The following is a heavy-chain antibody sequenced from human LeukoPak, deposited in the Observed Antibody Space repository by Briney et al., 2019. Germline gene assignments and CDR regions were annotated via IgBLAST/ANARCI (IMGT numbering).Heavy chain of an antibody. D-gene: IGHD2-8*01. Sequence: PGGSLRLSCAASGFTLSSNWMNWVRLAPGKGLEWVAIIKQDGSERYYVDSVKGRFTISRDNAKNSLYLQMNSLGAEDTAVYYCARGNGFIIDYWGQGTLVTVSS. CDR2: IKQDGSER. V-gene: IGHV3-7*01. CDR1: GFTLSSNW. CDR3: ARGNGFIIDY. J-gene: IGHJ4*02.